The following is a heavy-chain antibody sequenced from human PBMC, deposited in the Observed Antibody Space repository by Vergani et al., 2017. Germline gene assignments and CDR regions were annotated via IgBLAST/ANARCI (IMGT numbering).Heavy chain of an antibody. CDR3: ARDSRGYRYLAYYYYYMDV. D-gene: IGHD5-24*01. CDR1: GGSISSYY. CDR2: IYYSGST. V-gene: IGHV4-59*01. Sequence: QVQLQESGPGLVKPSETLSLTCTVSGGSISSYYWSWIRQPPGKGLEWIGYIYYSGSTNYNPSLKSRVTISVDTSKNQFSLKLSSVTAADTAVYYCARDSRGYRYLAYYYYYMDVWGKGTTVTVSS. J-gene: IGHJ6*03.